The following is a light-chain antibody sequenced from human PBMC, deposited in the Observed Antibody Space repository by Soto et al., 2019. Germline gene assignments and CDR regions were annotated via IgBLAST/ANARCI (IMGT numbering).Light chain of an antibody. CDR3: QQYIRWPLT. CDR1: QDVSSK. Sequence: EMVVTHSPATLSVSPGERVTLSCRTSQDVSSKLAWYQQKPGQPPSLLIYDASTRATGTPARFSGSGSGTEFTLAVSSLQSEDYALYFCQQYIRWPLTFGGGTKVEIK. J-gene: IGKJ4*01. CDR2: DAS. V-gene: IGKV3D-15*01.